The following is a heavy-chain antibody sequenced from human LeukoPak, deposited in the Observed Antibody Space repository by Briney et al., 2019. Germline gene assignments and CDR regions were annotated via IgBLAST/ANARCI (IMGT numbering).Heavy chain of an antibody. CDR1: GASIKTYY. CDR3: ARAGIRYSSSWFGIDS. Sequence: PSETLSLTCSVSGASIKTYYWSWVRQSPGKGLEWLAYIYYGGSINYNPSPSLTRRLTISVDTSKSQFSLELTSVTAADTAVYYCARAGIRYSSSWFGIDSWGQGTLVALSS. D-gene: IGHD6-13*01. CDR2: IYYGGSI. J-gene: IGHJ4*02. V-gene: IGHV4-59*01.